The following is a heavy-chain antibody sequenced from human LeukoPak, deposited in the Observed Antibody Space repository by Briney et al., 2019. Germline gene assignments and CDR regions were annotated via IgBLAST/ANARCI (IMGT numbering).Heavy chain of an antibody. CDR1: GFTFSSYA. J-gene: IGHJ3*02. CDR2: ISYDGSNK. V-gene: IGHV3-30-3*01. CDR3: ARTPMVVAATPGAFDI. Sequence: GGSLRLSCAASGFTFSSYAMHWVRQAPGKGLEWVAVISYDGSNKYYADSVKGRFTISRDNSKNTLYLQMNSLRAEDTAVYYCARTPMVVAATPGAFDIWGQGTMVTVSS. D-gene: IGHD2-15*01.